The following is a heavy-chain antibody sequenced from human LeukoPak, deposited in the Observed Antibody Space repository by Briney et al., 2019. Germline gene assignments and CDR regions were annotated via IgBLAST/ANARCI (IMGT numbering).Heavy chain of an antibody. V-gene: IGHV4-4*07. CDR2: IHTNGNT. CDR3: AREGGSYRFFDY. D-gene: IGHD1-26*01. CDR1: GGSISSYY. J-gene: IGHJ4*02. Sequence: SETLSLTCTVSGGSISSYYWGWIRQPAGKGLEWIGRIHTNGNTNYNPSLKSRATMSADTSKNQFSLNVSSVTAADTAVYYCAREGGSYRFFDYWGQGTLVTVSS.